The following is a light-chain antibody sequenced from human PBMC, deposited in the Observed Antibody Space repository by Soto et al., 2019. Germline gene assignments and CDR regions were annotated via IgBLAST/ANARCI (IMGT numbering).Light chain of an antibody. CDR1: QDISNY. CDR3: QQLNSYPLT. CDR2: DAS. V-gene: IGKV1-33*01. J-gene: IGKJ4*01. Sequence: DIQMTQSPSSLSASVGDRVTITCQASQDISNYLNWYQQKLGKAPKLLIYDASNLETGVPSRFSGSGSGTDFTFTISSLQPEDIATYYCQQLNSYPLTFGGGTKVDIK.